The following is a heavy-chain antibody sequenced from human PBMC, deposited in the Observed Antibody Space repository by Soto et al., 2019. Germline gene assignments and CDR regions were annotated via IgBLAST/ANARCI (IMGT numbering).Heavy chain of an antibody. CDR2: IIPIFGTA. Sequence: GASVKVSCKASGGTFSSYAISWVRQAPGQGLEWMGGIIPIFGTANYAQKFQGRVTITADESTSTAYMELSSLRSEDTAVYYCARMDTLVGGYYYYYYGMDVWGQGTTVTVSS. V-gene: IGHV1-69*13. D-gene: IGHD5-18*01. CDR3: ARMDTLVGGYYYYYYGMDV. J-gene: IGHJ6*02. CDR1: GGTFSSYA.